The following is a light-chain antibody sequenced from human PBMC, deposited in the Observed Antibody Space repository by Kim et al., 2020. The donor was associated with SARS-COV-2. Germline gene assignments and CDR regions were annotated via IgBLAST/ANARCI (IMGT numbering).Light chain of an antibody. V-gene: IGKV3-15*01. Sequence: SVSPGEVATLSCSASQSVNSNLAWYQQKPGQAPRLLIHGISTRAPGLPARFSGSGSGSEFSLSISSLESEDFAVYYCQQYNAWPYTFGQGTKLEI. CDR1: QSVNSN. CDR2: GIS. J-gene: IGKJ2*01. CDR3: QQYNAWPYT.